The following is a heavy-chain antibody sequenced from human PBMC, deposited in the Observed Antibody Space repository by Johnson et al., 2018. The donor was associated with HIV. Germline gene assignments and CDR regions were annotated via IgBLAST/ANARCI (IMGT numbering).Heavy chain of an antibody. J-gene: IGHJ3*02. CDR3: AREGGGPAAGAFDI. CDR1: GFSFSTYA. D-gene: IGHD6-19*01. CDR2: ISNNGGST. Sequence: VQLVESGGGLVQPGESLRLSCAAFGFSFSTYAMHWVRQAPGKGLEYVSAISNNGGSTFYADSVRGRFTISRDNSKNTLYLQMNSLRAGDTAVYYCAREGGGPAAGAFDIWGQGTMVTVSS. V-gene: IGHV3-64*07.